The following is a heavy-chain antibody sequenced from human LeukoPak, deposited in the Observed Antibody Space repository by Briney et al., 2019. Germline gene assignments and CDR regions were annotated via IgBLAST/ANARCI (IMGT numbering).Heavy chain of an antibody. D-gene: IGHD2-2*01. V-gene: IGHV4-59*01. CDR3: ARDKEDCSSTSCNNWFDP. Sequence: PSETLSLTCTVSGDSISSYYWSWIRQPPGKGLGWIGYIYYSGSTNYNPSLKSRVTISVDTSKNQFSLKLSSVTAADTAVYYCARDKEDCSSTSCNNWFDPWGQGTLVTVSS. CDR2: IYYSGST. CDR1: GDSISSYY. J-gene: IGHJ5*02.